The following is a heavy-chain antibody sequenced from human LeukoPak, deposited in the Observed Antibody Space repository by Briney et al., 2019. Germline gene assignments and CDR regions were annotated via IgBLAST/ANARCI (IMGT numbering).Heavy chain of an antibody. J-gene: IGHJ4*02. Sequence: GGSLRLSCAASGFTFSTYSLHWVRQAPGKGLEWVAVISYDGVKIYYADSVKGRFTISRDNSRSTLYVEMDSLRPEDTAVYYCARDQGYGSGTYLDHWGQGTLVTVSS. CDR3: ARDQGYGSGTYLDH. V-gene: IGHV3-30*01. CDR1: GFTFSTYS. CDR2: ISYDGVKI. D-gene: IGHD3-10*01.